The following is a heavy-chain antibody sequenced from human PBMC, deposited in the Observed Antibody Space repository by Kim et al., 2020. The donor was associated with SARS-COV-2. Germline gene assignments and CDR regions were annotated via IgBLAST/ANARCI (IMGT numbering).Heavy chain of an antibody. Sequence: VTGRFTISRDKSKNALYLQMNSLRAEDTAVYYCAKDFGTTVTTGLVTFDPWGQGTLVTVSS. CDR3: AKDFGTTVTTGLVTFDP. V-gene: IGHV3-30*02. J-gene: IGHJ5*02. D-gene: IGHD4-17*01.